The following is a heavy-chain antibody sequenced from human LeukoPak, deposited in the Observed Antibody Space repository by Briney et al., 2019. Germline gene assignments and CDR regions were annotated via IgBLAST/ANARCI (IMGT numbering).Heavy chain of an antibody. D-gene: IGHD3-3*01. CDR3: ARHVVTIFGVVPFHYYYYMDV. V-gene: IGHV5-51*01. J-gene: IGHJ6*03. CDR2: IYPGDSDT. Sequence: GESLKISCKGSGYIFSAYWIGWVRQMPGKGLEWMGIIYPGDSDTRYSPSFQGQVTISADKSISTAYLQWSSLKASDTAMYYCARHVVTIFGVVPFHYYYYMDVWGKGTTVTVSS. CDR1: GYIFSAYW.